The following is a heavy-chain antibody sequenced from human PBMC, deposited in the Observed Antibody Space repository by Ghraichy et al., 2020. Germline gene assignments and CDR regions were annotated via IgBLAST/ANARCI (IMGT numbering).Heavy chain of an antibody. CDR1: GGTFSSYT. CDR2: IIPILGIA. D-gene: IGHD6-13*01. Sequence: SVKVSCKASGGTFSSYTISWVRQAPGQGLEWMGRIIPILGIANYAQKFQGRVTITADKSTSTAYMELSSLRSEDTAVYYCASEGIAAANWFDPWGQGTLVTVSS. CDR3: ASEGIAAANWFDP. J-gene: IGHJ5*02. V-gene: IGHV1-69*02.